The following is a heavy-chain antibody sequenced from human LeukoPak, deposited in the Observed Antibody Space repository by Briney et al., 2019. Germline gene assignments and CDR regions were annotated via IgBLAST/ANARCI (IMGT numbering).Heavy chain of an antibody. CDR1: GGSFSGYY. D-gene: IGHD4-17*01. Sequence: SETLSLTCAVYGGSFSGYYWSWIRQPPGKGLEWIGEINHSGSTNYNPSLKSRVTKSVDTSKNQFSLKLSSVTAADTAVYYCARRLGVDYGDYYFDYWGQGTLVTVSS. V-gene: IGHV4-34*01. J-gene: IGHJ4*02. CDR3: ARRLGVDYGDYYFDY. CDR2: INHSGST.